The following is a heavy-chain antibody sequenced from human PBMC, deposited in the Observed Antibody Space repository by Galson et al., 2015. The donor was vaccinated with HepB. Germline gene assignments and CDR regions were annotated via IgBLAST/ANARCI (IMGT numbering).Heavy chain of an antibody. Sequence: SLRLSCAASGFSFTRYAMTWVRQAPGKGLEWVSSITSSGGNSYYTYSVKGRFTVSRDNSKNTLLLQLNSLRAEDTAMYFCAKDGIMVANNPYHFHYWGQGTLVTVSS. CDR2: ITSSGGNS. J-gene: IGHJ4*02. CDR3: AKDGIMVANNPYHFHY. D-gene: IGHD2-15*01. CDR1: GFSFTRYA. V-gene: IGHV3-23*01.